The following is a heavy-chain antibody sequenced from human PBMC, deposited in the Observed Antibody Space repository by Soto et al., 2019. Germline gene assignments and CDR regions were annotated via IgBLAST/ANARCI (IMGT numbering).Heavy chain of an antibody. V-gene: IGHV4-59*08. CDR1: GGSITNYY. CDR2: IQYNGYS. Sequence: PSETLSLTWTVSGGSITNYYCIWFRQPPGKGLEWIGYIQYNGYSAYNLSLKRRVTMSMDTSKTQFSLMLESVTATDTAVYYCARHGFGSLHGLVDVWGQGTTVTVSS. CDR3: ARHGFGSLHGLVDV. D-gene: IGHD3-10*01. J-gene: IGHJ6*02.